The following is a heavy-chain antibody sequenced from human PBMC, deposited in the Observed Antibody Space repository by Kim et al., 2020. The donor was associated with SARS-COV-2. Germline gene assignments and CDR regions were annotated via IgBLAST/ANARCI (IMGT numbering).Heavy chain of an antibody. CDR3: ACIAAAGGWFDP. D-gene: IGHD6-13*01. Sequence: TNYAQKLQGRVTMTTDTSTSTAYMELRSLRSDDTAVYYCACIAAAGGWFDPWGQGTLVTVS. J-gene: IGHJ5*02. CDR2: T. V-gene: IGHV1-18*01.